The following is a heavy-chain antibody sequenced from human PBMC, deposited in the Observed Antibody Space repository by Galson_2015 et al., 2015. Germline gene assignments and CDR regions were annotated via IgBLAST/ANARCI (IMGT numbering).Heavy chain of an antibody. CDR1: GFTFSSNA. CDR3: ARGHTCSYNRFDI. V-gene: IGHV3-23*01. D-gene: IGHD5-24*01. CDR2: IGGGGDTT. J-gene: IGHJ4*02. Sequence: SLRLSCAASGFTFSSNAMSWVRQDPGKGLEWVSTIGGGGDTTYYADSVKGRFTISRDNSKNTLYLQMNSLRGEDTALYYCARGHTCSYNRFDIWGQGTLVTVSS.